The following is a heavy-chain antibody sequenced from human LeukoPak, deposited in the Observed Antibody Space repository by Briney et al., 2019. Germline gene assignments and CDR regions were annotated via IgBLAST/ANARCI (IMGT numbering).Heavy chain of an antibody. J-gene: IGHJ4*02. CDR3: AKPSFVSWWLPRFDY. CDR2: ISCSGGST. V-gene: IGHV3-23*01. Sequence: GGSLRLSCAASGFTFSSYAMSWVPQAPGKGLEWVSPISCSGGSTYYADSVKGRFTISRDNSKNTLYLQMNSLRAEDTAVYYCAKPSFVSWWLPRFDYWGQGTLVTVSS. D-gene: IGHD2-8*02. CDR1: GFTFSSYA.